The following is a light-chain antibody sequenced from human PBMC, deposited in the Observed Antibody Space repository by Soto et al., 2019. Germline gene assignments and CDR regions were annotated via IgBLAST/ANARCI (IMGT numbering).Light chain of an antibody. CDR3: TSYTGDGVTLV. CDR1: SSDIGTYDY. V-gene: IGLV2-8*01. CDR2: EVS. J-gene: IGLJ1*01. Sequence: QSALTQPPSASGTLGQSVTISCTGTSSDIGTYDYVSWYQQHPGRAPKLIIFEVSKRPSGVPERFSGSKSGNTASLIVSGLHSDVEAQYPCTSYTGDGVTLVFGTGTKGPGL.